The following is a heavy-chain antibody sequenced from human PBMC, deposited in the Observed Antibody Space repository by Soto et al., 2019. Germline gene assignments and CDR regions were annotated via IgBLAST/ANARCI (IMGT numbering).Heavy chain of an antibody. Sequence: SETLSLTCAVSGGSISSGGYSWSWIRQPPGKGLEWIGYIYHSGSTYYNPSLKSRVTISVDRSKNQFSLKLSSVTAADTAVYYCARAYCGGDCYSGYFDYWGQGTLVPVSP. D-gene: IGHD2-21*02. V-gene: IGHV4-30-2*01. CDR2: IYHSGST. J-gene: IGHJ4*02. CDR3: ARAYCGGDCYSGYFDY. CDR1: GGSISSGGYS.